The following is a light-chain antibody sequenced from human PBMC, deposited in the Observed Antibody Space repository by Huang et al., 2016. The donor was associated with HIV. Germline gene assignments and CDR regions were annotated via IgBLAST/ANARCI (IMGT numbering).Light chain of an antibody. CDR1: QSVLYRSNNKNY. V-gene: IGKV4-1*01. CDR2: WAS. J-gene: IGKJ1*01. Sequence: DIVMTQSPDSLAVSLGERATINCKSSQSVLYRSNNKNYLAWYQQKPGQPPKLLIYWASTRESGVPDRLSGSGSGTDFTLTISSLQAEDVAVYYCQQYYSSPGTFGQGTKVEIK. CDR3: QQYYSSPGT.